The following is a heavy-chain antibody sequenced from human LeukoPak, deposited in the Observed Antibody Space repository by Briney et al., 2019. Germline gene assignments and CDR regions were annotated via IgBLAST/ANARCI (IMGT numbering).Heavy chain of an antibody. CDR3: ARRDTSSWYLDY. J-gene: IGHJ4*02. V-gene: IGHV4-59*08. CDR2: IYYSGTT. D-gene: IGHD6-13*01. CDR1: GGSISSYY. Sequence: SEALSLTCTVSGGSISSYYWSWIRQPPGKGLEWIGYIYYSGTTNYNPSLKSRVTISVDASKNQFYLKLSSVTAADTAIYYCARRDTSSWYLDYWGQGTLLTVSS.